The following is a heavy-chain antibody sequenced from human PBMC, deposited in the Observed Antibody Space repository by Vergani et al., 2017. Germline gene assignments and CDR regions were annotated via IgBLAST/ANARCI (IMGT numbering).Heavy chain of an antibody. J-gene: IGHJ4*02. CDR2: IIPIFGTA. CDR3: AGGGFWNQKEFDY. D-gene: IGHD1-1*01. Sequence: QVQLVQSGAEVKKPGSSVKVSCKASGGTFSSYAISWVRQAPGQGLEWMGGIIPIFGTANYAQKLQGRVTMTTDTSTSTAYMELRSLRSDDTAVYYCAGGGFWNQKEFDYWGQGTLVTVSS. CDR1: GGTFSSYA. V-gene: IGHV1-69*06.